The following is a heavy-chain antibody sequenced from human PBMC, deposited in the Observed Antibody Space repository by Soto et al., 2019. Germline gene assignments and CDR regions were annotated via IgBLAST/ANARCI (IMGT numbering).Heavy chain of an antibody. J-gene: IGHJ4*02. D-gene: IGHD2-21*01. V-gene: IGHV3-7*05. CDR1: GFTFSDYW. CDR2: IRQDGNEM. Sequence: HPGGSLRLSCEASGFTFSDYWMTWVRQTPWKGLEWVANIRQDGNEMYYMDSLKGRFAISRDNARNSVYLQMDSLRVEDTAVYYCTRSGGHYEYDHWGQGNLVTVSS. CDR3: TRSGGHYEYDH.